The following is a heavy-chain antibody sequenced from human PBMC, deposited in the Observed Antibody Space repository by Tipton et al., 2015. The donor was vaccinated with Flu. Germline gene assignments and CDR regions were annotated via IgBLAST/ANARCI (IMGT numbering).Heavy chain of an antibody. D-gene: IGHD5-12*01. J-gene: IGHJ4*02. CDR3: ARGSGYANAYLDY. Sequence: TLSLTCAVSGYSISSGYYWGWIRQPPGKGLEWIGEINHSGSTNYNPSLKSRVTISVDTSKNQFSLKVTSLTAADTAVYYCARGSGYANAYLDYWGRGTLVTVSS. CDR2: INHSGST. V-gene: IGHV4-38-2*01. CDR1: GYSISSGYY.